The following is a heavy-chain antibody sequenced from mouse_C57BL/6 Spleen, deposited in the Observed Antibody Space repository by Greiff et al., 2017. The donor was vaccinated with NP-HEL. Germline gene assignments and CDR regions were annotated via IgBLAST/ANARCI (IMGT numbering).Heavy chain of an antibody. J-gene: IGHJ1*03. D-gene: IGHD1-1*01. CDR3: ARHGGYGSSYGYFDV. Sequence: EVKLMESGGDLVKPGGSLKLSCAASGFTFSSYGMSWVRQTPDKRLEWVATISSGGSYTYYPDSVKGRFTISRDNAKNTLYLQMSSLKSEDTAMYYCARHGGYGSSYGYFDVWGTGTTVTVSS. CDR1: GFTFSSYG. V-gene: IGHV5-6*01. CDR2: ISSGGSYT.